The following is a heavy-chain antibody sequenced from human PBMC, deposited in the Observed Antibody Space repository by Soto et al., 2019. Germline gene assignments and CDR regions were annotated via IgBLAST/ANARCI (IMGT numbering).Heavy chain of an antibody. V-gene: IGHV3-23*03. J-gene: IGHJ4*02. CDR2: IVGDASSI. D-gene: IGHD1-1*01. Sequence: SLRLSCAAYGFTFRTYAMNWVRQAPGKGLEWVAVIVGDASSIDYADSVKGRFTISRDNSKNIMYLQMTSLKVEDTATYFCAKDLRPDGRYNLDYWGQGTQVTVSS. CDR3: AKDLRPDGRYNLDY. CDR1: GFTFRTYA.